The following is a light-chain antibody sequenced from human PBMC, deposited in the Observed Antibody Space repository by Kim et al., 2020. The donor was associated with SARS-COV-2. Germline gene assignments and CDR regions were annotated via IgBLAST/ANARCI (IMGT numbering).Light chain of an antibody. J-gene: IGKJ3*01. Sequence: DIVMTQSPDSLAVSLGERATINCKSSQSVLFSSNNKNYLAWYQQKPGQPPKLLIYWASTRESGVPDRFSGSGSGTDFTLTISSLQAEDLAVYYCQQYYSLPLTFGPGTKVDIK. CDR1: QSVLFSSNNKNY. CDR2: WAS. V-gene: IGKV4-1*01. CDR3: QQYYSLPLT.